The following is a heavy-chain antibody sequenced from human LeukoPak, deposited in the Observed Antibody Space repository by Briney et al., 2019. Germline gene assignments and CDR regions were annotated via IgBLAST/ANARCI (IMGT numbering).Heavy chain of an antibody. J-gene: IGHJ4*02. CDR2: ISYDGSNK. CDR1: GFTFSSYA. CDR3: ARGSHLLEWLLLAHFVY. V-gene: IGHV3-30-3*01. D-gene: IGHD3-3*01. Sequence: GGSLRLSCAASGFTFSSYAMHWVRQAPGKGLEWVAVISYDGSNKYYADSVKGRFTISRDNSKNTLYLQMNSLRAEDTAVYYCARGSHLLEWLLLAHFVYWGQGTLVTVSS.